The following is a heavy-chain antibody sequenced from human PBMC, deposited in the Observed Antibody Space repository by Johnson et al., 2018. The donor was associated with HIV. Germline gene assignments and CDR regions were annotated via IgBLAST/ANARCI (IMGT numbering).Heavy chain of an antibody. CDR3: ASGPKGHDAFDI. Sequence: VQLVESGGGLVQPGGSLRLSCTASGFTFSNYAMSWVRQAPGQGLEWVSATGANGGDTIYADSVKARFTMSRDNAKNSLYLQMNSLRAEDTAVYYCASGPKGHDAFDIWGQGTMVTVSS. CDR2: TGANGGDT. CDR1: GFTFSNYA. V-gene: IGHV3-23*04. J-gene: IGHJ3*02. D-gene: IGHD5-12*01.